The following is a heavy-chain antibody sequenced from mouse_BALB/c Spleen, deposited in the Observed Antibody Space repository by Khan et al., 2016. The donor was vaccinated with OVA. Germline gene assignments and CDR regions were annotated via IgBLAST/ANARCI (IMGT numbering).Heavy chain of an antibody. J-gene: IGHJ4*01. CDR1: GYTFTTAG. V-gene: IGHV9-4*02. CDR2: INTHSGVP. CDR3: ARGGAAYYRNDGGAREY. D-gene: IGHD2-14*01. Sequence: QIQLVQSGPELKKPGETVRISCKASGYTFTTAGIQWVQKMPGKGLKWIGWINTHSGVPKYAEDFKGRFAFSLEISVNTAYLQITNLKNEDTATXFWARGGAAYYRNDGGAREYWGQGTSVTVSS.